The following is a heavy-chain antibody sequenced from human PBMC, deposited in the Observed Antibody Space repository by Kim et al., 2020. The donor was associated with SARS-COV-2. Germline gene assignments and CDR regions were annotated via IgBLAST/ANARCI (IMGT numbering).Heavy chain of an antibody. V-gene: IGHV4-59*13. CDR1: GGSISSYY. D-gene: IGHD2-2*01. Sequence: SETLSLTCTVSGGSISSYYWSWIRQPPGKGLEWIGYIYYSGSTNYNPSLKSRVTISVDTSKNQFSLKLSSVTAADTAVYYCARALGYCSSTSCRRSYYYYYGMDVWGQGTTVTVSS. J-gene: IGHJ6*02. CDR2: IYYSGST. CDR3: ARALGYCSSTSCRRSYYYYYGMDV.